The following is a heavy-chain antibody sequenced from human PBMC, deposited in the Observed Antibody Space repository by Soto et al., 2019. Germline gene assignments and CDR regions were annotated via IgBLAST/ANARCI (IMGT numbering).Heavy chain of an antibody. CDR2: IYYSGST. D-gene: IGHD6-19*01. CDR1: GGSISSSSYY. J-gene: IGHJ4*02. V-gene: IGHV4-39*01. Sequence: PSETLSLTCTVSGGSISSSSYYWGWIRQPPGKGLEWIGSIYYSGSTYYNPSLKSRVTISVDTSKNQFSLKLSSVTAADTAVYYCASQAHPVDYFDYWGQGTLVTVSS. CDR3: ASQAHPVDYFDY.